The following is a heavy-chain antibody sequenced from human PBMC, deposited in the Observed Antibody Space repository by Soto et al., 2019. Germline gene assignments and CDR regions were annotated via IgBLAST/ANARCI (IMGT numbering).Heavy chain of an antibody. CDR2: ISGSGGST. J-gene: IGHJ4*02. CDR1: GFTFSSYA. Sequence: GGSLRLSCAASGFTFSSYAMSWVRQAPGKGLEWVSAISGSGGSTYYADSVKGRFTISRDNSKNTLYLQMNSLRAEDTAVYYCAKIPLTSYCSSTSCPIDYWGQGTLVTVSS. D-gene: IGHD2-2*01. CDR3: AKIPLTSYCSSTSCPIDY. V-gene: IGHV3-23*01.